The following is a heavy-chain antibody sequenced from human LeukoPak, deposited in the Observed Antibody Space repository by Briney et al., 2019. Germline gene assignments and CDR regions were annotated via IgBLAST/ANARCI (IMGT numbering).Heavy chain of an antibody. J-gene: IGHJ4*02. CDR2: IRHDGTKE. Sequence: GGSLRLSCTTSGFTFGGYGMHWVRQAPGKGLEWVAFIRHDGTKEFYADSVKGRFTISRDNSKKTLYLQMNSLRAEDTAVYYCARVGHSAQWLVQSFWGPFDYWGQGTLVTVSS. CDR3: ARVGHSAQWLVQSFWGPFDY. V-gene: IGHV3-30*02. CDR1: GFTFGGYG. D-gene: IGHD6-19*01.